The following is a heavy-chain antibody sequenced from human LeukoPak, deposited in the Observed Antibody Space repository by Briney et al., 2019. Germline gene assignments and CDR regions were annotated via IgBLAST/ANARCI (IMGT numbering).Heavy chain of an antibody. Sequence: PGGSLRLSCAASGFTFSSYSMNWVRQAPGKGLEWVSYISSSSSTINYADSVKGRFTISRDNAKNSLYLQMNSLRAEDTAVYYCARERGDTQNFNWNPAWWYFDLWGRGTLVTVSS. CDR1: GFTFSSYS. J-gene: IGHJ2*01. V-gene: IGHV3-48*01. CDR2: ISSSSSTI. D-gene: IGHD1-20*01. CDR3: ARERGDTQNFNWNPAWWYFDL.